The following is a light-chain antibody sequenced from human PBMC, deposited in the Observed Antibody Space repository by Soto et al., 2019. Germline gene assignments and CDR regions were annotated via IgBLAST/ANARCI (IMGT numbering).Light chain of an antibody. V-gene: IGKV1-5*03. J-gene: IGKJ2*01. CDR3: QQYNSFPYT. CDR1: QSISSW. Sequence: DIPMTQSPSTLSASIGDRVTITCRASQSISSWLAWYQQKPGKAPKLLIFKASNLESGVPSRFSGSGSGTEYTLTISRLQPDDSATYYCQQYNSFPYTFGQGTKLEIK. CDR2: KAS.